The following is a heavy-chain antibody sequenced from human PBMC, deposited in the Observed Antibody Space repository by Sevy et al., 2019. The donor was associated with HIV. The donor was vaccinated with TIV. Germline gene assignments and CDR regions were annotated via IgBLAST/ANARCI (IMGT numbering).Heavy chain of an antibody. CDR2: IYYSGST. CDR3: AKSAPYFHGSGRTFDY. D-gene: IGHD3-10*01. Sequence: SESLSLTCTVSGDSVSSGSYYWGWIRQPPGKGLEWIGNIYYSGSTNFNPSLKSRATISIHTSKSHFSLRLTAVTAADTAVYCYAKSAPYFHGSGRTFDYWGQGILVTVSS. CDR1: GDSVSSGSYY. J-gene: IGHJ4*02. V-gene: IGHV4-61*03.